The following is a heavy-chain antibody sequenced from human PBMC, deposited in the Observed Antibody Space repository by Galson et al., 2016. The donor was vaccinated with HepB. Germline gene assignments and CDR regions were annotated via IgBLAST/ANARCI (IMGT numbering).Heavy chain of an antibody. J-gene: IGHJ6*02. CDR1: GGTFGYYA. CDR2: IIPVYGTP. CDR3: ARDHYLTLTGVGPYGMDV. D-gene: IGHD3-10*01. V-gene: IGHV1-69*13. Sequence: SVKVSCKASGGTFGYYAISWVRQAPGQGLEWMGGIIPVYGTPAYAQNFQGRVTITADESTSTAYMELSSLKSDDTAVYYCARDHYLTLTGVGPYGMDVWGQGTTVTVSS.